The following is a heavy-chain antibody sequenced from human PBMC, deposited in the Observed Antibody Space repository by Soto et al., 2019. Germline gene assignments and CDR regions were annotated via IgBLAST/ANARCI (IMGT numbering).Heavy chain of an antibody. J-gene: IGHJ6*02. CDR3: ASSVIAVAEGYYYYGMDV. D-gene: IGHD6-19*01. CDR1: GGTFSSYA. V-gene: IGHV1-69*13. Sequence: SVKVSCKASGGTFSSYAISWVRQAPGQGLEWMGGIIPIFGTANYAQKFQGRVTITADESTSTAYMELSSLRSEDTAVYYCASSVIAVAEGYYYYGMDVWGQGTTVTVSS. CDR2: IIPIFGTA.